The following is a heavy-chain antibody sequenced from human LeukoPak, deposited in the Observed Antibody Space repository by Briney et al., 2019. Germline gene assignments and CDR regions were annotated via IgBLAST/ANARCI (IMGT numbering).Heavy chain of an antibody. CDR2: INWNGGNT. D-gene: IGHD5-12*01. CDR3: AKYRLIWLPAPVFDY. CDR1: GFTFEDYG. Sequence: PGGSLRLSCAASGFTFEDYGMSWVRQPPGKGLEWVSGINWNGGNTGYADSVRGRFTISRDHTKNSLFLQMNSLRADDTAVYYCAKYRLIWLPAPVFDYWGQGTLVTVSS. V-gene: IGHV3-20*04. J-gene: IGHJ4*02.